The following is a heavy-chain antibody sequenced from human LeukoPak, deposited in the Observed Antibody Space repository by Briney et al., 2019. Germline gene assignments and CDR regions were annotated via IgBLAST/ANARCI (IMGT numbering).Heavy chain of an antibody. D-gene: IGHD1-26*01. J-gene: IGHJ6*02. CDR1: GFTFSSYG. V-gene: IGHV3-30*03. CDR3: ARSSGSYCYYYGMDV. Sequence: PGGSLRLSCAASGFTFSSYGMHWVRQAPGKGLEWVAVISYDGSNKYYADSVKGRSTISRDNSKNTLYLQMNSLRAEDTAVYYCARSSGSYCYYYGMDVWGQGTTVTVSS. CDR2: ISYDGSNK.